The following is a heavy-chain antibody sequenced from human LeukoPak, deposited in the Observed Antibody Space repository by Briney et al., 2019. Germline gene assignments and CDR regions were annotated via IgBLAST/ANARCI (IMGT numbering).Heavy chain of an antibody. V-gene: IGHV3-30*18. CDR1: GFSFSFYG. CDR3: AKDRFDP. J-gene: IGHJ5*02. CDR2: ISEDGTKK. Sequence: PGRSLRLSCAASGFSFSFYGMHCVRQAPGKGLEWVAVISEDGTKKNYAESVKGRFTISRDNSNNTLYLQMNSLRAEDTAVYYCAKDRFDPWGQGTLVTVSS.